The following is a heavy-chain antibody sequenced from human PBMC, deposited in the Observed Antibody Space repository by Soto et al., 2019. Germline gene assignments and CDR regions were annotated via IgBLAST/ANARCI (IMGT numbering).Heavy chain of an antibody. D-gene: IGHD7-27*01. CDR2: IDPSDSYT. V-gene: IGHV5-10-1*01. Sequence: PGASLKISCQGSGYSFTSYWISWVRQMPGKGLEWMGRIDPSDSYTNYSPSFQGHVTISADKSISTAYLQWSSLKASDTAMYYCARSHWGSSGDYYYGMDVWGQGTTVTVSS. CDR1: GYSFTSYW. CDR3: ARSHWGSSGDYYYGMDV. J-gene: IGHJ6*02.